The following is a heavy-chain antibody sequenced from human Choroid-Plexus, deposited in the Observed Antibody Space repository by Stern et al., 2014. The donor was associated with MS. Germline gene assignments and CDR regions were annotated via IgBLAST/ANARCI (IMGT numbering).Heavy chain of an antibody. CDR2: VSYDGSNK. V-gene: IGHV3-30*18. CDR1: GFTLGSCA. D-gene: IGHD2/OR15-2a*01. CDR3: AKDRQYLTYFFDH. J-gene: IGHJ5*02. Sequence: VQLVESGGGVVQPGRPLRLSCVASGFTLGSCAMHWVRQAPRTGLDWGAGVSYDGSNKYDADSVKGPFTISRDNSQNTLYMQMSSLRPEDTAVYYCAKDRQYLTYFFDHWGQGSLVTVSS.